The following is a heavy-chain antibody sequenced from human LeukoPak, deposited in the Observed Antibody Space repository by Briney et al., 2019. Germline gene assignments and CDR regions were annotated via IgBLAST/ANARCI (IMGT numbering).Heavy chain of an antibody. CDR3: AKDLGRIAVAALPESFAY. D-gene: IGHD6-19*01. V-gene: IGHV1-2*02. J-gene: IGHJ4*02. CDR2: INPNSGGT. CDR1: GYTFTGYY. Sequence: ASVKVSCKASGYTFTGYYMHWVRQAPGQGLEWMGWINPNSGGTNYAQKFQGRVTMTRDTSISTAYMELSRLRSDDTAVYYCAKDLGRIAVAALPESFAYWGQGTLVTVSS.